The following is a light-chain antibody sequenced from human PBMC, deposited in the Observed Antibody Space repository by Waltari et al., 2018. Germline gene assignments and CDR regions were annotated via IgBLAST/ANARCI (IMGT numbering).Light chain of an antibody. CDR3: SSYTSSSTHYV. V-gene: IGLV2-14*01. J-gene: IGLJ1*01. CDR2: EVS. CDR1: SSDVGGYNY. Sequence: QSALTQPASVSGSPGQSITISCTGTSSDVGGYNYVSRYQQHPGKAPKLMIYEVSNRPSGVSTRFSGSKSGNTASLTISGLQAEDEAHYYCSSYTSSSTHYVFGTGTKVTVL.